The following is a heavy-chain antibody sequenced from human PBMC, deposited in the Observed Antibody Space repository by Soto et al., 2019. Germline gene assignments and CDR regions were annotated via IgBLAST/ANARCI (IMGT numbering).Heavy chain of an antibody. CDR2: IIPILGIA. CDR3: ASIPYSSGWFPMETFDI. D-gene: IGHD6-19*01. V-gene: IGHV1-69*02. J-gene: IGHJ3*02. CDR1: GGTFSSYT. Sequence: QVQLVQSGAEVKKPGSSVKVSCKASGGTFSSYTISWVRQAPGQGLEWMGRIIPILGIANYAQKFQGRVTITADKSTSTAYMELSSLRSEVTAVSYCASIPYSSGWFPMETFDIWGQGTMVTVSS.